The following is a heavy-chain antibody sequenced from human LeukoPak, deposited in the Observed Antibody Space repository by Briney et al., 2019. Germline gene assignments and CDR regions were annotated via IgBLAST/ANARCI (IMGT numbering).Heavy chain of an antibody. CDR3: ARGYDGSGYYYRNWYFDL. D-gene: IGHD3-22*01. V-gene: IGHV4-4*07. CDR2: MYTSGST. J-gene: IGHJ2*01. CDR1: GGSISSYF. Sequence: SETLSLTCTVSGGSISSYFWSWIRQPAGQGLEYIGRMYTSGSTNYNPSLKSRVTISVDTSKNQFSLKLSSVTAADTAVYYCARGYDGSGYYYRNWYFDLWGRGTLVTVSS.